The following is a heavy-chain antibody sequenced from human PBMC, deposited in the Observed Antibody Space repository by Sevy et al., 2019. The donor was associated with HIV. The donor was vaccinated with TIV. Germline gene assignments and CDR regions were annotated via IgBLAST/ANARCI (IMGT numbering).Heavy chain of an antibody. CDR1: GFTFSDYY. CDR2: ISSSSSYT. J-gene: IGHJ6*02. CDR3: ARDYYDSSGYYFRDPNYYYYYGMDV. D-gene: IGHD3-22*01. V-gene: IGHV3-11*06. Sequence: GGSLRLSCAASGFTFSDYYMSWIRQAPGKGLEWVPYISSSSSYTNYADSVKGRFTISRDNAKNSLYLQMNSLRAEDTAVYYCARDYYDSSGYYFRDPNYYYYYGMDVWGQGTTVTVSS.